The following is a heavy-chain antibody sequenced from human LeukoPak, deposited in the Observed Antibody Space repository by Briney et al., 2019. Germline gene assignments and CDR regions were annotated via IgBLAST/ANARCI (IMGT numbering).Heavy chain of an antibody. D-gene: IGHD6-6*01. CDR1: GGTFISYA. J-gene: IGHJ4*02. CDR2: IIPILGIA. CDR3: ARDLSSSVSSSPGFFDY. V-gene: IGHV1-69*04. Sequence: ASVKVSCKASGGTFISYAISWVRQAPGQGLEWMGRIIPILGIANYAQKFQGRVTITADKSTSTAYMELSSLRSEDTAVYYCARDLSSSVSSSPGFFDYWGQGTLVTVSS.